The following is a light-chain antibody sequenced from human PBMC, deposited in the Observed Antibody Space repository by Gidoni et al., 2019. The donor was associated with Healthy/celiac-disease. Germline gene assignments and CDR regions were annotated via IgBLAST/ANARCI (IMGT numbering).Light chain of an antibody. CDR2: AAS. V-gene: IGKV1-39*01. CDR1: QSISSY. J-gene: IGKJ2*01. CDR3: QQSYSTPMYT. Sequence: DIQTTQFPSSLSASVGDSVTITCRASQSISSYLNWYQQKPGKAPKLLIYAASSMQSGVPSRFSGSGSATDFTLTISSLQPEDFSTYYCQQSYSTPMYTFGQGTKLEIK.